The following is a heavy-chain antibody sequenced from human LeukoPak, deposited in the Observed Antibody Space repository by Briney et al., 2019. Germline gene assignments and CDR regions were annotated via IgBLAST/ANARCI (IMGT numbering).Heavy chain of an antibody. CDR3: ARVSSGSYFGYYYYYMDV. CDR2: INSDGSST. J-gene: IGHJ6*03. D-gene: IGHD1-26*01. V-gene: IGHV3-74*01. Sequence: GGSLRPSCAASGFTFSNYWMHWVRQAPGKGLVWVSRINSDGSSTSYADSVKGRFTISRDNAKNTLYLQMNSLRAEDTAVYYCARVSSGSYFGYYYYYMDVWGKGTTVTVSS. CDR1: GFTFSNYW.